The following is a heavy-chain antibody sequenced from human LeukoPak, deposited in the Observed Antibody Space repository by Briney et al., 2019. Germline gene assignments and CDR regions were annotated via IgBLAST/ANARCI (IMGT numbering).Heavy chain of an antibody. CDR1: GYTFTGYY. J-gene: IGHJ4*02. D-gene: IGHD7-27*01. CDR2: INPNNGGT. CDR3: ARASHSGDEVGY. Sequence: SSVKVSCKASGYTFTGYYMHWVRQAPAQGLEWMGWINPNNGGTNYAQKFQGRSTMTSDTSISKAYMELSRLRSGDTAVYYCARASHSGDEVGYWGQGTLVSVSS. V-gene: IGHV1-2*02.